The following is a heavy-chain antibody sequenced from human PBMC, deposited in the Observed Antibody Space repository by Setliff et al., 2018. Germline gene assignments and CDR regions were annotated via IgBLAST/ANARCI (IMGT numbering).Heavy chain of an antibody. CDR1: GFMFGSYA. Sequence: GGSLRLSCAASGFMFGSYAMHWVRQSPGKGLEWVAVISYDGSHQYYADSVRGRFTISRDNSKNTLFLQMNSLRSEDTAIYYCAKDRGTGWYMVFNWGQGTLVTVSS. D-gene: IGHD6-19*01. J-gene: IGHJ4*02. CDR2: ISYDGSHQ. V-gene: IGHV3-30*04. CDR3: AKDRGTGWYMVFN.